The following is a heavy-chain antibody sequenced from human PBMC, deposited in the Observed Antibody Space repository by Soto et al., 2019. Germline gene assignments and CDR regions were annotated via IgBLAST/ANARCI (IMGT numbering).Heavy chain of an antibody. CDR2: ITATGDRT. Sequence: PGGSLRLSCADSGFRFSSYSMSWVRQTPGKGLEWVAAITATGDRTYYADSVTGRFTISRDNSKKTHYLQMTSLRAEDTVMYYCATMNGYFEYWGQGTPVTVSS. CDR1: GFRFSSYS. J-gene: IGHJ4*02. CDR3: ATMNGYFEY. V-gene: IGHV3-23*01. D-gene: IGHD3-22*01.